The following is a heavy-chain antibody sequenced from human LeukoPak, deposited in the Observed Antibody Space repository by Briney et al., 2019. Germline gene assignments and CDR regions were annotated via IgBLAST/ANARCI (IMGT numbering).Heavy chain of an antibody. Sequence: ASVKVSCKASGYTFTDYYMHWVRQAPGQGLECMGWINAKGGGTNYAQNFRGRVTMTRETSISTVFMELSRLAADDTAVYYCVRVCVWGSYRFFDYWGQGTLVTVSS. V-gene: IGHV1-2*02. CDR1: GYTFTDYY. D-gene: IGHD3-16*02. CDR3: VRVCVWGSYRFFDY. CDR2: INAKGGGT. J-gene: IGHJ4*02.